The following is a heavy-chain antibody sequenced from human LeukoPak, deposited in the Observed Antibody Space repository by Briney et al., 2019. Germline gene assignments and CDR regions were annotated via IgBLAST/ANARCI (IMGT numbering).Heavy chain of an antibody. J-gene: IGHJ6*02. CDR1: GYTFTSYD. Sequence: ASVKVSCKASGYTFTSYDINWVRQATGQGLEWMGWMNPNSGNTGYAQKFQGRVTMTRNTSISTAYMELSSLRSEDTAVYYCASTGLLDTAMAPRYYYYGMDVWGQGTTVTVSS. CDR2: MNPNSGNT. D-gene: IGHD5-18*01. V-gene: IGHV1-8*01. CDR3: ASTGLLDTAMAPRYYYYGMDV.